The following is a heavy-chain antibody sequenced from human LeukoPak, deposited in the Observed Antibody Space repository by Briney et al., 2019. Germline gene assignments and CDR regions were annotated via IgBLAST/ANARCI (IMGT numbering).Heavy chain of an antibody. CDR3: VRDLWGFDY. CDR1: GFSFSDLA. D-gene: IGHD3-10*01. CDR2: IGKDGDTT. J-gene: IGHJ4*02. V-gene: IGHV3-64D*08. Sequence: PGGSLRLSCSASGFSFSDLAMHWVRQAPGKRLEYVSFIGKDGDTTYYADSVKGRLTISRDNSRNTLYLLMSSLTAEDTALYYCVRDLWGFDYWGQGTLVTVSS.